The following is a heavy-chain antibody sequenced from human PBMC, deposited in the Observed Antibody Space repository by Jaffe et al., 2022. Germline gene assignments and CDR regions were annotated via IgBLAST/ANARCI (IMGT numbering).Heavy chain of an antibody. D-gene: IGHD3-10*01. CDR2: IRYDGSNK. CDR1: GFTFSSYG. V-gene: IGHV3-30*02. Sequence: QVQLVESGGGVVQPGGSLRLSCAASGFTFSSYGMHWVRQAPGKGLEWVAFIRYDGSNKYYADSVKGRFTISRDNSKNTLYLQMNSLRAEDTAVYYCAKDGEVRGNWYFDLWGRGTLVTVSS. CDR3: AKDGEVRGNWYFDL. J-gene: IGHJ2*01.